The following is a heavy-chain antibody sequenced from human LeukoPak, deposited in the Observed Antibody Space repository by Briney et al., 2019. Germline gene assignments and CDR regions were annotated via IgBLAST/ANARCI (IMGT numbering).Heavy chain of an antibody. V-gene: IGHV3-48*03. CDR3: ARKGSSWYYFDY. Sequence: GSLRLSCAASGFTFSSYEMNWVRHAPGERLEWVSYISGSVSIKYYAGSVKGRFTISRDNDKTSLYMQMTSLRAEDTAVYYCARKGSSWYYFDYWGEGTLVTVSS. CDR2: ISGSVSIK. J-gene: IGHJ4*02. D-gene: IGHD6-13*01. CDR1: GFTFSSYE.